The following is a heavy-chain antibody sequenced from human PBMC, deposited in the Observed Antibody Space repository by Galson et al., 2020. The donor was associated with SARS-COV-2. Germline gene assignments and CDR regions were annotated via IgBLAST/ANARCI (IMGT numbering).Heavy chain of an antibody. CDR3: ARDQYYYDFWSGYMGSVYYYYYYGMDV. J-gene: IGHJ6*02. CDR1: GFTFSSYA. D-gene: IGHD3-3*01. V-gene: IGHV3-30-3*01. CDR2: ISYDGSNK. Sequence: GESLKISCAASGFTFSSYAMHWVRQAPGKGLEWVAVISYDGSNKYYADSVKGRFTISRDNSKNTLYLQMNSLRAEDTAVYYCARDQYYYDFWSGYMGSVYYYYYYGMDVWGQGTTVTVSS.